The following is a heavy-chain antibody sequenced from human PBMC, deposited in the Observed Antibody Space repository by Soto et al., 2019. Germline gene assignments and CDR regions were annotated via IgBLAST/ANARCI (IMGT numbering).Heavy chain of an antibody. Sequence: QVQLQQWGAGVLKPSETLSLTCDVYGGSFSGYYWSWIRQPPGKGLEWIGEINHSGSTNYNPSLKSRVTISVDTSKNQFSLKLSSVTAADTAVYYCARGPSITGTTGSNWFDPWGQGTLVTVSS. J-gene: IGHJ5*02. D-gene: IGHD1-7*01. CDR1: GGSFSGYY. CDR2: INHSGST. CDR3: ARGPSITGTTGSNWFDP. V-gene: IGHV4-34*01.